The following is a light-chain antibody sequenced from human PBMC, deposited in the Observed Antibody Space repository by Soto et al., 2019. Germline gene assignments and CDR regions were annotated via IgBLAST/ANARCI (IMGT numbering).Light chain of an antibody. CDR2: GAS. Sequence: EIVLTQSPGTLSSSPGERATLSCRASQSLSSSYLAWYQHKPGQAPRLLIYGASRRATGIPERFRGAGSGTDFTLTISGLEHEDFAVYYCQQYGSSQWTVGHGTKVDSK. J-gene: IGKJ1*01. CDR3: QQYGSSQWT. CDR1: QSLSSSY. V-gene: IGKV3-20*01.